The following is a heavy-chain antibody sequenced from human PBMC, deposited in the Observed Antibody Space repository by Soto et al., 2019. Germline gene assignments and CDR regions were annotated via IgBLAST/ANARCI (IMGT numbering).Heavy chain of an antibody. CDR3: AKEPLGRGADY. J-gene: IGHJ4*02. Sequence: EVQLLESGGGLVQPGGSLRLSCAASGFTFCNYAMSWVRQTPGKGLEWVSTISGGGGNTYYPDSVKGRFTISRDNPKDTVYLHMNTLFAEHTAIYYSAKEPLGRGADYWGQGARVTVTS. CDR1: GFTFCNYA. V-gene: IGHV3-23*01. CDR2: ISGGGGNT.